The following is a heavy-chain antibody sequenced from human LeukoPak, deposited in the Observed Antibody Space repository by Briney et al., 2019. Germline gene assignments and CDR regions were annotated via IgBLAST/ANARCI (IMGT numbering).Heavy chain of an antibody. J-gene: IGHJ3*02. CDR2: INHSGST. D-gene: IGHD2-2*01. CDR3: AAQVGEDIVVVPAALGAFDI. CDR1: GGSISSYY. Sequence: SETLSLTCTVSGGSISSYYWSWIRQPPGKGLEWIGEINHSGSTNYNPSLKSRVTISVDTSKNQFSLKLSSVTAADTAVYYCAAQVGEDIVVVPAALGAFDIWGQGTMVTVSS. V-gene: IGHV4-34*01.